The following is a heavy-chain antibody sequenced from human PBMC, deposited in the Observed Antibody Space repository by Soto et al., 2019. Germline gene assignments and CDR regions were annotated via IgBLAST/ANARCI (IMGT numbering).Heavy chain of an antibody. D-gene: IGHD3-3*01. Sequence: PGGSLRLSCAASGFTFSSYWMSWVRQAPGKGLEWVANIKQDGSEKYYVDSVKGRFTISRDNAKNSLYLQMNSLRAEDTAVYYSARDPSEYTIVGVGRAFEIWRQGTMVTVSS. J-gene: IGHJ3*02. CDR2: IKQDGSEK. CDR3: ARDPSEYTIVGVGRAFEI. V-gene: IGHV3-7*03. CDR1: GFTFSSYW.